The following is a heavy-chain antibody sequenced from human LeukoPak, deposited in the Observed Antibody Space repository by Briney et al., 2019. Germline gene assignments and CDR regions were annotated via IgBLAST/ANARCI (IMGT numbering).Heavy chain of an antibody. CDR1: GGSISSYY. CDR3: ARGPSITRPPWWFDP. V-gene: IGHV4-59*01. J-gene: IGHJ5*02. CDR2: IYYSGST. Sequence: SETLSLTCTVSGGSISSYYWSWIRQPPGKGLEWIGYIYYSGSTNSNPSLKSRVTISVDTSKNQFSLKLSSVTAADTAVYYCARGPSITRPPWWFDPWGQGTLVTVSS. D-gene: IGHD3-10*01.